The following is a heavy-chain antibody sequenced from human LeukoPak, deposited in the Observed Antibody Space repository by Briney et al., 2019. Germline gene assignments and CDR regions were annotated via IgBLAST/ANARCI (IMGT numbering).Heavy chain of an antibody. V-gene: IGHV3-53*01. CDR3: AKQLGYCSDGSCYFPY. Sequence: GGSLRLSCAASGFTVSSNYMSWVRQAPGKGLEWVSVIYSGGSTYYADSVQGRFTISRDNSKSTLCLQMNSLRAEDTAVYYCAKQLGYCSDGSCYFPYWGQGTLVTVPS. CDR1: GFTVSSNY. D-gene: IGHD2-15*01. J-gene: IGHJ4*02. CDR2: IYSGGST.